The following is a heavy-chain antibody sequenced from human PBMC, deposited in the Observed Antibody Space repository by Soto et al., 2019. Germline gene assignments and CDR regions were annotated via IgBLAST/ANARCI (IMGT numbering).Heavy chain of an antibody. CDR3: AKKSGARRFGYYFDY. Sequence: GGSLRLSCAASGFTFSSYAMSWVRQTPGKGLEWVSAISGSGANTYYADYVKGRFTISRDNSKNTLYLQINSLRAEDTAVYYCAKKSGARRFGYYFDYWGQGTLVTVSS. CDR1: GFTFSSYA. J-gene: IGHJ4*02. V-gene: IGHV3-23*01. CDR2: ISGSGANT. D-gene: IGHD3-10*01.